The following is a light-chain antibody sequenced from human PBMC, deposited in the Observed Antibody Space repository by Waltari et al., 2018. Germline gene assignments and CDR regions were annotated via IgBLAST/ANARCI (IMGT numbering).Light chain of an antibody. V-gene: IGKV1-12*01. CDR1: QGIRSW. Sequence: DIQMTQSPPSVSASVGDRVTITCRATQGIRSWLSWYQQKPGKAPKLLIYAASNLQSGVPSRFSGSDSGTEFTLTISSLQPEDVATYYCQEANSFPLTFGGGTKVGIK. J-gene: IGKJ4*01. CDR2: AAS. CDR3: QEANSFPLT.